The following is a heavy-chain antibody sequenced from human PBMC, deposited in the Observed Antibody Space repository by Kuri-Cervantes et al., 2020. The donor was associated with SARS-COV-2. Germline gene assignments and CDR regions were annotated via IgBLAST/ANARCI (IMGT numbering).Heavy chain of an antibody. D-gene: IGHD3-22*01. Sequence: SCTVSGGSISSGSYYWSWIRQPAEKRLEWIGHIYSSGSTNYNPSLKSRVTISVDTSKNQFSLKLNSVTAADTAVYYCARLTMIVANYYFDYWGQGTLVTVSS. V-gene: IGHV4-61*09. CDR2: IYSSGST. CDR1: GGSISSGSYY. CDR3: ARLTMIVANYYFDY. J-gene: IGHJ4*02.